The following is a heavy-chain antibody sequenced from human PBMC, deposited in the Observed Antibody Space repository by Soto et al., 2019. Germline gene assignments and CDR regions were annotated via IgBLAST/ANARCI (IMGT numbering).Heavy chain of an antibody. J-gene: IGHJ4*02. CDR2: INAGNGNT. V-gene: IGHV1-3*01. CDR1: GYTFTSYA. Sequence: QVQLVQSGAEVKKPGASVKVSCKASGYTFTSYAMHWVRQAPGQRLEWMGWINAGNGNTKYSQKFQGRVTITRDTSASTAYMELSSLRSQDTAAYYCARETSSSSWYLDYWGQGTLVTVSS. D-gene: IGHD6-13*01. CDR3: ARETSSSSWYLDY.